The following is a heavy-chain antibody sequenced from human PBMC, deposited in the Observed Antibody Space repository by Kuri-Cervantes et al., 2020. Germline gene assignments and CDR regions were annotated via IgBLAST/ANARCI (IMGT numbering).Heavy chain of an antibody. J-gene: IGHJ4*02. D-gene: IGHD3-3*01. CDR1: GGSFSSYY. V-gene: IGHV4-59*12. Sequence: SETLSLTCSVPGGSFSSYYWSWIRQAPGKGLEWIGYISYTGSTDYNPSLKSRVSMSVDTSKNQFSLKLSSVTAADTAVYYCARGRGVWSGYYATYYFDYWGQGTLVTVSS. CDR3: ARGRGVWSGYYATYYFDY. CDR2: ISYTGST.